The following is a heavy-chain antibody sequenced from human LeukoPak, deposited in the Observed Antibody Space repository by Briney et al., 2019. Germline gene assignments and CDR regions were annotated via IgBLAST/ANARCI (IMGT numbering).Heavy chain of an antibody. CDR2: ISSSGSTI. J-gene: IGHJ6*03. CDR3: ARAAYDILNVYYYYYMDV. Sequence: GGSLRLSCAASGFTFSDYYMSWIRQAPGKGLEWVSYISSSGSTIYYADSVKGRFTISRDNAKNSLYLQMNSLRAEDTAVYCCARAAYDILNVYYYYYMDVWGKGTTVTISS. D-gene: IGHD3-9*01. CDR1: GFTFSDYY. V-gene: IGHV3-11*01.